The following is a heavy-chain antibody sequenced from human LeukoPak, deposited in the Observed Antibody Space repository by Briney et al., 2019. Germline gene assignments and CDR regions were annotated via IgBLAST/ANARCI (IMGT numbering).Heavy chain of an antibody. CDR1: GGSFSGYY. CDR2: INHSGST. D-gene: IGHD3-22*01. J-gene: IGHJ3*02. Sequence: SETLSLTCAVYGGSFSGYYWSWIRQPPGKGLEWIGEINHSGSTNYNPSLKSRVTISVDTSKNQFSLKLSSVTAADTAVYYCARRFGSSGYYYRDAFDIWGQGTMVTVSS. V-gene: IGHV4-34*01. CDR3: ARRFGSSGYYYRDAFDI.